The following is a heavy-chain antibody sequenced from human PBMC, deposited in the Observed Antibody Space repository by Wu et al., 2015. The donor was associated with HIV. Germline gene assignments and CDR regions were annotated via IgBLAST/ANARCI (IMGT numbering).Heavy chain of an antibody. V-gene: IGHV1-69*13. CDR1: GGIFSSYA. CDR3: ARDGHFDISTAYSRARYFDY. Sequence: QVQLVQSGAEVKKPGSSVKVSCKASGGIFSSYAIHWLRQAPGQGLEWMGRIIPIFGTTIYAQKLQGRGTITADESTSTAYVELISLRSEDTAVYYCARDGHFDISTAYSRARYFDYWGPGNDWSTVSS. CDR2: IIPIFGTT. D-gene: IGHD3-9*01. J-gene: IGHJ4*02.